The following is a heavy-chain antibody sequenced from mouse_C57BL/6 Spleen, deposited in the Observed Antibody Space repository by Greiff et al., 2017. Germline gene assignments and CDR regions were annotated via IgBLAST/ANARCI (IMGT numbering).Heavy chain of an antibody. V-gene: IGHV1-42*01. CDR1: GYSFTGYY. Sequence: VQLKQSGPELVKPGASVKISCKASGYSFTGYYLNWVKQSPEKSLEWIGEFNPSTGGTTYNQKFKAKATLTVDKSSSTAYMQLKSLTSEDSAVYYCARDVYGSYFDYWGQGTTLTVSS. J-gene: IGHJ2*01. CDR3: ARDVYGSYFDY. D-gene: IGHD1-1*01. CDR2: FNPSTGGT.